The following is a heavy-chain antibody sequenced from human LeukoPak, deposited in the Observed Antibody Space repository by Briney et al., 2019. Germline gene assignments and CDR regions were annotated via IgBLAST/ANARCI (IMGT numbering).Heavy chain of an antibody. CDR3: AKDGFGRFGELLRYDY. D-gene: IGHD3-10*01. V-gene: IGHV3-9*01. CDR2: ISWNSGII. Sequence: GGSLRLSCAASGFTFDDYAMHWVRQAPGKGLEWVSGISWNSGIIGYADSVKGRFTISRDNSKNTLYLQMNSLRAEDTAVYYCAKDGFGRFGELLRYDYWGQGTLVTVSS. J-gene: IGHJ4*02. CDR1: GFTFDDYA.